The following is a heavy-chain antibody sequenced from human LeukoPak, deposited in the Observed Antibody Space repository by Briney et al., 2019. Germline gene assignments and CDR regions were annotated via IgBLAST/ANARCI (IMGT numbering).Heavy chain of an antibody. D-gene: IGHD3-9*01. V-gene: IGHV3-30*02. J-gene: IGHJ4*02. CDR1: GFTFSSYG. CDR2: IRYDGSNK. CDR3: AKDLGTIFPYYFDY. Sequence: GGSLRLSCAASGFTFSSYGMHWVRQAPGKGLEWVAFIRYDGSNKYYADSVKGRFTISRDNSKNTLYLQMNSLRAEDTAVYYCAKDLGTIFPYYFDYWGQGTLVTVSS.